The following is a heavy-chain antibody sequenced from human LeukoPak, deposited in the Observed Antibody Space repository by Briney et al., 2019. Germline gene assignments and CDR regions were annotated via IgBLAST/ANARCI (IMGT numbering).Heavy chain of an antibody. Sequence: GRSLRLSCAASGFTFSSYGMHWVRQAPGKGLEWAAVISYDGSNKYYADSVKGRFTISRDNSQTALYLQMNSLRAEDTAVYYCAKDREDIVVVPAASAAGLWGQGTLVSVSS. CDR3: AKDREDIVVVPAASAAGL. V-gene: IGHV3-30*18. CDR2: ISYDGSNK. D-gene: IGHD2-2*01. CDR1: GFTFSSYG. J-gene: IGHJ4*02.